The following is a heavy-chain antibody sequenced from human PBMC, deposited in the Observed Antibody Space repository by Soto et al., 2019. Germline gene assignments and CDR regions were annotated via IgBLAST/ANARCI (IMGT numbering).Heavy chain of an antibody. D-gene: IGHD3-10*01. V-gene: IGHV4-4*02. CDR1: CGSIISSNW. Sequence: SETLSLTCAFSCGSIISSNWWSWVRQPPGKGLEWIGEIYHSGSTNYNPSPKSRVTISVDKSKNQFSLKLSSVTAADTAVYYCARGNDYDGSGSYYNGEWFDPWGQGTLVTVSS. J-gene: IGHJ5*02. CDR2: IYHSGST. CDR3: ARGNDYDGSGSYYNGEWFDP.